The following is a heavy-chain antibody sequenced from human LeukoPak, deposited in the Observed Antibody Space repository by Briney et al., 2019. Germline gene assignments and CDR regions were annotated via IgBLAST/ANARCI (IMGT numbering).Heavy chain of an antibody. V-gene: IGHV3-23*01. Sequence: GGSLRLSCAASGFTFSSYAMSWVRRAPGKGLEWVSTISGSGGSTYYADSVKGRFTISRDNSKNTLYLQMNSLMAEDTAEYYCAKRPEGRSYYYGMDVWGQGTAVTVSS. J-gene: IGHJ6*02. CDR3: AKRPEGRSYYYGMDV. CDR1: GFTFSSYA. CDR2: ISGSGGST.